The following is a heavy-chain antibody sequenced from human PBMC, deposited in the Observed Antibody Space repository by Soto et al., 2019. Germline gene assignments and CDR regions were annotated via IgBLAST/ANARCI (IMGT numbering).Heavy chain of an antibody. J-gene: IGHJ6*02. Sequence: PSQSLSLTCVISGDSVSSNSAAWNWIRQSPSRGLEWLGRTYYRSKWYNDYAVSVKSRITINPDTSKNQFSLQLNSVTPEDTAVYYCARDGFLEWLPYYYYGMDVWGQGTTVTVSS. CDR2: TYYRSKWYN. CDR3: ARDGFLEWLPYYYYGMDV. V-gene: IGHV6-1*01. D-gene: IGHD3-3*01. CDR1: GDSVSSNSAA.